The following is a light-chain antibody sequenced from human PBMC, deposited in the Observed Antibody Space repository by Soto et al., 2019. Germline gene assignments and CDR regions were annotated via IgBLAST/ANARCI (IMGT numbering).Light chain of an antibody. V-gene: IGKV1-5*03. CDR3: QHYNSYSEA. CDR1: QTISSW. Sequence: DIQMTQSPSTLSGSVGDRVTITCGASQTISSWVAWYQQKPGKAPKLRSDKASTLKSWVPSRFSGRGSGTEFTLTISSLKPDEFATYYCQHYNSYSEAFGQGTKVDIK. CDR2: KAS. J-gene: IGKJ1*01.